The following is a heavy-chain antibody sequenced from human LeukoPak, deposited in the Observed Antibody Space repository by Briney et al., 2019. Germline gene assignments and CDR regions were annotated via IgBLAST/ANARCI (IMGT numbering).Heavy chain of an antibody. D-gene: IGHD5-24*01. CDR2: INHGGTEK. V-gene: IGHV3-7*01. CDR3: ARDADLGTTITGGLDI. Sequence: PGGSLRLSCAASGFTFSNYWMSWVRQAPAKGLEWVANINHGGTEKFYVDSVKGRFTISRDKAKNSLYLQMNSLRVEDTAVYYCARDADLGTTITGGLDIWGQGTMVTVSS. J-gene: IGHJ3*02. CDR1: GFTFSNYW.